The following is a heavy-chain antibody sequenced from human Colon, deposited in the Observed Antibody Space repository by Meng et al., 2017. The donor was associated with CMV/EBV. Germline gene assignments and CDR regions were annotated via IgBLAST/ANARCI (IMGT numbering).Heavy chain of an antibody. D-gene: IGHD3-3*01. Sequence: GSLRLSCTVSGGSISSSSYYWGWIRQPPGKGLEWIGSIYYSGSTYYNPSLKSRVTVSMDTSNNQFSLSLEFVTAADTAVYYCARVFPPIFGIVKNSFNWFDPWGQGMLVTVS. CDR2: IYYSGST. CDR1: GGSISSSSYY. V-gene: IGHV4-39*07. CDR3: ARVFPPIFGIVKNSFNWFDP. J-gene: IGHJ5*02.